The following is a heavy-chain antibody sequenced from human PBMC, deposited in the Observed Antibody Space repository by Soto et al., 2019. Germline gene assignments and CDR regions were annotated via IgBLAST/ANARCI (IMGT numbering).Heavy chain of an antibody. CDR3: VRTSLVVAAATREDY. V-gene: IGHV3-74*01. J-gene: IGHJ4*02. Sequence: EVQLVESGGGLVQPGGSLRLSCAASGFTFSSYWMHWVRQAPGKGLGWVSRINSDGSSTRYADSVKCRFTISRDNAKNTLYLQMNSLRAEDTAVYYCVRTSLVVAAATREDYWGQGTLVTVSS. D-gene: IGHD2-15*01. CDR1: GFTFSSYW. CDR2: INSDGSST.